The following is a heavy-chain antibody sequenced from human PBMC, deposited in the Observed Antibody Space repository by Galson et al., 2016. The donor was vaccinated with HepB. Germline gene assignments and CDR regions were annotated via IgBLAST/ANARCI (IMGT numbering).Heavy chain of an antibody. D-gene: IGHD2-15*01. CDR1: GFTFSSNT. CDR3: AKEGPPNGVAAI. V-gene: IGHV3-23*01. Sequence: SLRLSCAASGFTFSSNTMSWVRQAPGKGPEWVSAISGSGERTSYANSVKGRFTISRVNSKNTLDLQMDSLRVEDTALYYCAKEGPPNGVAAIWGQGTMVTVSS. J-gene: IGHJ3*02. CDR2: ISGSGERT.